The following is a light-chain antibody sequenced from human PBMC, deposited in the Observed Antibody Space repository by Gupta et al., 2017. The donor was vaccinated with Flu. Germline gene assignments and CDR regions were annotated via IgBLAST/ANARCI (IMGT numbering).Light chain of an antibody. V-gene: IGKV1-5*03. Sequence: GDRVTITCRASQSISSWLAWYQQKPGKAPKLLIYVASTLETGVPSRFSGSGSGTEFTLTISSLQPDDFATYYCQEYNSFSFTFGQGTKVEIK. J-gene: IGKJ3*01. CDR1: QSISSW. CDR3: QEYNSFSFT. CDR2: VAS.